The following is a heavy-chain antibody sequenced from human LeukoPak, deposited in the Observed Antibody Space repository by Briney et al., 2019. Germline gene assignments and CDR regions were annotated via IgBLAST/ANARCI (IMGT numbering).Heavy chain of an antibody. J-gene: IGHJ1*01. CDR3: ARGCSSTSCYEH. CDR1: GFTFSSYS. CDR2: ISSSSSYI. V-gene: IGHV3-21*01. Sequence: GGSLRLSCAASGFTFSSYSMNWVRQAPGKGLEWVSSISSSSSYIYYADSVKGRFTISRDNAKNSLYLQMNSLRAEDTAVYYCARGCSSTSCYEHWGQGTLVTVSS. D-gene: IGHD2-2*01.